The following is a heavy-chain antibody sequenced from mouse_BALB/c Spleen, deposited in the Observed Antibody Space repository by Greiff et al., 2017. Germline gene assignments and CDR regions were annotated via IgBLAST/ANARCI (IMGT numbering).Heavy chain of an antibody. J-gene: IGHJ3*01. CDR1: GFSLTSYG. V-gene: IGHV2-4-1*01. CDR3: ARKGDTTVGGFAY. CDR2: IWSGGST. Sequence: VKLVESGPGLVQPSQSLSITCTVSGFSLTSYGVHWVRQSPGKGLEWLGVIWSGGSTDYNAAFISRLSISKDNSKSQVFFKMNSLQADDTAIYYCARKGDTTVGGFAYWGQGTLVTVSA. D-gene: IGHD1-1*01.